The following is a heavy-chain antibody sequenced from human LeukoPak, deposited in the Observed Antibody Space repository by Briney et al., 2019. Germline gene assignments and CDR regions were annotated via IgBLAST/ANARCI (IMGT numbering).Heavy chain of an antibody. Sequence: GGSLRLSCAASGFTFSYHWMTWVRQAPGKGLEWVANIKNDGAVKNYVDSVKGRFTISRDNAKNSLYLQMNSLRAEDTAVYYCAREGFGYCSSTSCLNWFDPWGQGTLVTVSS. V-gene: IGHV3-7*01. CDR3: AREGFGYCSSTSCLNWFDP. CDR1: GFTFSYHW. CDR2: IKNDGAVK. D-gene: IGHD2-2*01. J-gene: IGHJ5*02.